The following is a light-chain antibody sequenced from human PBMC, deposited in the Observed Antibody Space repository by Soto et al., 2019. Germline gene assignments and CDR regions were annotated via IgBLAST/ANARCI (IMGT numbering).Light chain of an antibody. Sequence: DIVMTQYPGTLSLSPGERATLSCRASQSISSHLAWYQQRPGQVVRLLIYDASHRATGIPVRFSGSGSGTDFTLSISRLEPEDFAVYYCQQFRNSVITFGQGTRLEIK. CDR2: DAS. CDR1: QSISSH. J-gene: IGKJ5*01. CDR3: QQFRNSVIT. V-gene: IGKV3-11*01.